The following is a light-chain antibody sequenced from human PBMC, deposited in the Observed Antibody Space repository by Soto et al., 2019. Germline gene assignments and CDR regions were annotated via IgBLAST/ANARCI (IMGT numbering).Light chain of an antibody. Sequence: DIVMTQSPDSLAVSLGERATINCKSSRNVLHSSSNKNYLAWYQQKPGQPPKLLIYWASTRESGVPDRFSGSGSGTDFTLSISRLQAEDVAVYSCQQYYSAPYTFGQGTKLEL. V-gene: IGKV4-1*01. CDR1: RNVLHSSSNKNY. CDR3: QQYYSAPYT. CDR2: WAS. J-gene: IGKJ2*01.